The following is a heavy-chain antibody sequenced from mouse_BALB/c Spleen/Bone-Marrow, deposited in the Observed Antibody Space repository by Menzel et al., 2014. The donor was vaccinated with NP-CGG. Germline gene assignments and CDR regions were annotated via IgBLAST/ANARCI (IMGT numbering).Heavy chain of an antibody. J-gene: IGHJ4*01. CDR2: IRNKPNGYTT. CDR1: GFTFTDYY. V-gene: IGHV7-3*02. CDR3: TRDGYCYGRRLMDY. D-gene: IGHD1-1*01. Sequence: EVQLVESGGGLVQPGGSLRLSCATSGFTFTDYYMTWVRQPPGKALEWLGFIRNKPNGYTTEYSTSVKGRFTISRDNSQSTLYLQMNTLSAEDSASYYCTRDGYCYGRRLMDYWGQGTSVTVSS.